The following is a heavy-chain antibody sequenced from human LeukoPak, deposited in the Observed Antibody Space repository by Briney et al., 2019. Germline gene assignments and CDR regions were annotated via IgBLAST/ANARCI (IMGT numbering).Heavy chain of an antibody. Sequence: GGSLRLSCAASGFTFSSYAMSWVRQAPGKGLEWVSGISGSGDSTYYADSVKGRFTISRDNSKNTLYLQMNSLRAEDTAVYYCARRTGIAVAGAFDYWGQGTLVTVSS. CDR3: ARRTGIAVAGAFDY. V-gene: IGHV3-23*01. J-gene: IGHJ4*02. D-gene: IGHD6-19*01. CDR1: GFTFSSYA. CDR2: ISGSGDST.